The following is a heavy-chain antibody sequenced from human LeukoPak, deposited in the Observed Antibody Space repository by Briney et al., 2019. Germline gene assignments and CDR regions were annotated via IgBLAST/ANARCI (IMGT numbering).Heavy chain of an antibody. CDR1: GFTFSDYY. Sequence: GGSLRLSCAASGFTFSDYYMSWIRQAPGKGLEWVSYISSSGSTIYYADSVKGRFTISRDNAKNSLYLQMNSLRAEDTAVYYCAKAGDYYGSGSYYLGAFDIWGQGTMVTVSS. V-gene: IGHV3-11*04. CDR2: ISSSGSTI. CDR3: AKAGDYYGSGSYYLGAFDI. D-gene: IGHD3-10*01. J-gene: IGHJ3*02.